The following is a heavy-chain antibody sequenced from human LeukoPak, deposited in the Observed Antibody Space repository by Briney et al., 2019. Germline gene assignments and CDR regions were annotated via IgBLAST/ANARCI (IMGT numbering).Heavy chain of an antibody. D-gene: IGHD6-19*01. CDR2: ISAYNGNT. V-gene: IGHV1-18*01. CDR1: GYTFTTYG. J-gene: IGHJ6*02. Sequence: ASVKVSCKTSGYTFTTYGVSWVRQAPGQGLEWMGWISAYNGNTYCAQELQGRVTMTADTSTSTAYMELRSLRSDDTAVYHCARDPRVRFRVAGTYYYGMDVWGQGTTVTVSS. CDR3: ARDPRVRFRVAGTYYYGMDV.